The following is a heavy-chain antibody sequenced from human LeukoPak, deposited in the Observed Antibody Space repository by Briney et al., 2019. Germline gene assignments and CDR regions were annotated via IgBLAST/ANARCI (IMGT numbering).Heavy chain of an antibody. CDR3: AVMVRGDNFDY. D-gene: IGHD3-10*01. Sequence: SETLSLTCTVSGGSISSYYWSWIRQPAGKGLEWIGYIYNSGSTNYNPSLKSRATISVDTSKNQFSLKLSSVTAADTAVYYCAVMVRGDNFDYWGQGTLVTVSS. V-gene: IGHV4-59*01. CDR2: IYNSGST. J-gene: IGHJ4*02. CDR1: GGSISSYY.